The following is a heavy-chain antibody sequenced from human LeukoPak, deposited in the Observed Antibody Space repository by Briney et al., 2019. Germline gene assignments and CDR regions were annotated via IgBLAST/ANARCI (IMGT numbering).Heavy chain of an antibody. CDR3: ARGPPNWGYDY. Sequence: ASVNVSFKASGYTFTSYDFNWVRRATGQRPEWMGWMSPNSGDTGYAQKFQDRVTMTRNTSISTAYMELSSLRSDDTAVYYCARGPPNWGYDYWGPGTLVTVSS. D-gene: IGHD7-27*01. CDR1: GYTFTSYD. CDR2: MSPNSGDT. V-gene: IGHV1-8*01. J-gene: IGHJ4*02.